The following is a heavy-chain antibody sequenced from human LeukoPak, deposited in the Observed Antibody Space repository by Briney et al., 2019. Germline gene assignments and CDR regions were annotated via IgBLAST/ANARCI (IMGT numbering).Heavy chain of an antibody. CDR3: AKDICGGDCYPHGGY. D-gene: IGHD2-21*01. CDR1: GFTFSNYG. CDR2: IPYDGSNK. V-gene: IGHV3-30*02. Sequence: GGSLRLSCGASGFTFSNYGMHWVRQAPGKGLEWVAFIPYDGSNKYYADSLKGRFTISSDNSTDTLYPQINNLGAEDTALYYCAKDICGGDCYPHGGYWGQGTLVTVSS. J-gene: IGHJ4*02.